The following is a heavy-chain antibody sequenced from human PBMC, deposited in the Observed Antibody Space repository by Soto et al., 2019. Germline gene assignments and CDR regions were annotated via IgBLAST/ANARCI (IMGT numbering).Heavy chain of an antibody. CDR3: ARDPNDGYSYAGWRDY. J-gene: IGHJ4*02. CDR2: IIPIFGTA. CDR1: GGTFSSYA. D-gene: IGHD5-18*01. V-gene: IGHV1-69*13. Sequence: SVKVSCKASGGTFSSYAISWVRQAPGQGLEWMGGIIPIFGTANYAQKFQGRVTITADESTSTAYMELSSLRPEDTAVYYCARDPNDGYSYAGWRDYWGQGTLVTVSS.